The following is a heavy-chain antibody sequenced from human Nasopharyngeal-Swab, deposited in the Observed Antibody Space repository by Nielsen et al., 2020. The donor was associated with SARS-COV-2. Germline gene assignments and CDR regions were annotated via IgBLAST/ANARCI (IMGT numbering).Heavy chain of an antibody. CDR2: INHRGST. J-gene: IGHJ4*02. D-gene: IGHD3-10*01. Sequence: WIRQPPGKGLEWIGEINHRGSTNYNPSLKSRVTISVDTSKNQFSLKLSSVTAADTAVYYWARVLIGTPAYGSGTIDYWGQGTLVTVSS. CDR3: ARVLIGTPAYGSGTIDY. V-gene: IGHV4-34*01.